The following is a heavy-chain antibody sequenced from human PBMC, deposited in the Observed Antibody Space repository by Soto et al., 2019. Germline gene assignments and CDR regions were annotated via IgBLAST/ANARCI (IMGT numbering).Heavy chain of an antibody. CDR2: IRSKGNNYAT. CDR3: SRQASDFWSGKPQYFMDV. J-gene: IGHJ6*03. D-gene: IGHD3-3*01. V-gene: IGHV3-73*01. Sequence: PGGSLRLSCAASGFTFSGSAMHWVRQASGKGLEWVGRIRSKGNNYATAYGASLKGRFTISRDDSKNTAYLQMNSLNTEDTAVDYCSRQASDFWSGKPQYFMDVWGKGTTVIVPS. CDR1: GFTFSGSA.